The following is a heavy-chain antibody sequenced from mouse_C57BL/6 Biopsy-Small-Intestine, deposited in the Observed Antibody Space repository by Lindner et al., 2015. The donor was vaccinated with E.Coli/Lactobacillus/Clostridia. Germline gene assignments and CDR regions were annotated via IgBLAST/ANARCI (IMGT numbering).Heavy chain of an antibody. J-gene: IGHJ1*03. CDR2: INPSSGYT. CDR3: AREDYGNYGYFDV. Sequence: VQLQESGAELAKPGASVKLSCKASGYTFTSYWMHWVKQRPGQGLEWIGYINPSSGYTKYNQKFKDKATLTADKSSSTAYMQLSSLTYEDSAVYYCAREDYGNYGYFDVWGTGTTVTVSS. V-gene: IGHV1-7*01. CDR1: GYTFTSYW. D-gene: IGHD2-1*01.